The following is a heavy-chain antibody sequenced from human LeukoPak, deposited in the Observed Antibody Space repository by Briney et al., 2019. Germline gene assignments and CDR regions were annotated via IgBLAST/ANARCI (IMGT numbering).Heavy chain of an antibody. CDR1: GFRVSSNH. J-gene: IGHJ4*02. Sequence: GGSLRLSCAVSGFRVSSNHMTWVRQAPGKGLEWVSLIYTGDVTYYADSVEGRFTISTDNSKNILYLQMDSLTAEDTALYYCARERDYDTYIDYWGQGTLVTVSS. V-gene: IGHV3-53*01. D-gene: IGHD3-22*01. CDR2: IYTGDVT. CDR3: ARERDYDTYIDY.